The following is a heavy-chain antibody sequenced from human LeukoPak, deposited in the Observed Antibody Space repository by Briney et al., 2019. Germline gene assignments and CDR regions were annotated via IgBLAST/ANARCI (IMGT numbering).Heavy chain of an antibody. V-gene: IGHV3-11*01. CDR1: GFTFSDYY. D-gene: IGHD6-19*01. Sequence: GGSLRLSCAASGFTFSDYYMSWIRQAPGKGLEWVSYISSSGSTIYYADSVKGRFTISRDNSKNTLYLQMNSLRAEDTAVYYCAKSSSVAGYYYYYYMDVWGKGTTVTVSS. J-gene: IGHJ6*03. CDR2: ISSSGSTI. CDR3: AKSSSVAGYYYYYYMDV.